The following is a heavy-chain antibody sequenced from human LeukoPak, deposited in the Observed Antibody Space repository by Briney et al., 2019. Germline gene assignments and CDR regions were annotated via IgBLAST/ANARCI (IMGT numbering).Heavy chain of an antibody. CDR1: GGTFISYA. Sequence: AVKVSFKASGGTFISYAISWVRQAPGQGLEWMGRIIPIFGIANYAQKFQGRVTITADKSTSTAYMELSSLRSEDTAVYYCASSRRGVVATAMDYYYGMDVWGQGTTLTVSS. V-gene: IGHV1-69*10. J-gene: IGHJ6*02. CDR3: ASSRRGVVATAMDYYYGMDV. D-gene: IGHD2-21*02. CDR2: IIPIFGIA.